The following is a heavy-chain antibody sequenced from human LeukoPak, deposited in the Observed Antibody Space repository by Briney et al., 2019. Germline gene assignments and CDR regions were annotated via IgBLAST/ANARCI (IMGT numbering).Heavy chain of an antibody. CDR2: IYHSGST. Sequence: PSETLSLTCTVSGGSISSGGYYWSWIRQPPGKGLEWIGYIYHSGSTYYNPSLKSRATISVDTSKNQHSLKLSSVTAADPAVYYCARGYYYGSGRYGMDVWGQGTTVTVSS. V-gene: IGHV4-30-2*01. D-gene: IGHD3-10*01. CDR1: GGSISSGGYY. J-gene: IGHJ6*02. CDR3: ARGYYYGSGRYGMDV.